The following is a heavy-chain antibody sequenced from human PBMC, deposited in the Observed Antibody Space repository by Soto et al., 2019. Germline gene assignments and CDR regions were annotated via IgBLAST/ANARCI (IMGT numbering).Heavy chain of an antibody. Sequence: GGSLRLSCVVSGFTFSDFGMHWVRQSPGEGLAWVASISKDGLDRYYSESVKGRFTISRDDSKDTVFLQMNSLKVEDTAAYFCASPREGQWLVFDHWGQRTLVTVSS. J-gene: IGHJ4*02. CDR1: GFTFSDFG. CDR3: ASPREGQWLVFDH. CDR2: ISKDGLDR. V-gene: IGHV3-30*19. D-gene: IGHD6-19*01.